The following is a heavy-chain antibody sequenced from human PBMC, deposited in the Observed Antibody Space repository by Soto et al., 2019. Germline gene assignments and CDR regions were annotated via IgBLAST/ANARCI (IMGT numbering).Heavy chain of an antibody. CDR2: INPNTGGT. J-gene: IGHJ4*02. CDR3: AISRYCSGGDCTTQSLYYFDY. Sequence: QVQLVQSGAEVKKPGASVKVSCKASGYTFTGHHIHWVRQAPGQGLEWMGWINPNTGGTNFAPKFQGRVTMTRDTSISTAHMELSRLRSDDTAVYYCAISRYCSGGDCTTQSLYYFDYWVQGTLVTVSS. D-gene: IGHD2-15*01. V-gene: IGHV1-2*02. CDR1: GYTFTGHH.